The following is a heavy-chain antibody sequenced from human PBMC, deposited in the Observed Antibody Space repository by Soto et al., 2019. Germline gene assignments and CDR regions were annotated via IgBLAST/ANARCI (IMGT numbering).Heavy chain of an antibody. CDR1: GYTFTSYY. CDR2: INPSGGST. V-gene: IGHV1-46*01. J-gene: IGHJ6*02. CDR3: ARDKPTGFLEWSLYYYYGMDV. Sequence: ASVKVSCKASGYTFTSYYMHWVRQAPGQGLEWMGIINPSGGSTSYAQKFQGRVTMTRDTSTSTVYMELSSLRSEDTAVYYCARDKPTGFLEWSLYYYYGMDVGGQGTTVTVSS. D-gene: IGHD3-3*01.